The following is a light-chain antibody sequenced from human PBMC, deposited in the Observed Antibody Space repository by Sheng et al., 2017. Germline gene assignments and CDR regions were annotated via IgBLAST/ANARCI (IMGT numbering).Light chain of an antibody. CDR2: GAS. Sequence: DIQMTQSPSTMSASVGDRVSITCRASQGINNHLVWFQQKPGRVPKRLIYGASSLVTGVPPRFSGSGSGTEFTLTISSLQPEDFATYYCQQYYSTPQTFGQGTKVEIK. CDR1: QGINNH. V-gene: IGKV1-17*03. J-gene: IGKJ1*01. CDR3: QQYYSTPQT.